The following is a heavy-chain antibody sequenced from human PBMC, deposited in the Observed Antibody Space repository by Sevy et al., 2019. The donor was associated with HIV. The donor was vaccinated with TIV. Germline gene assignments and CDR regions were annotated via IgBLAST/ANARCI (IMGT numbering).Heavy chain of an antibody. CDR2: ISFSGSKT. V-gene: IGHV3-23*01. D-gene: IGHD3-3*01. CDR3: AKTPFMDFWNDYYSFYFDF. CDR1: GFNFNNYA. Sequence: GGSLILSCAAAGFNFNNYAMTWVRHAPGKGLEWVSGISFSGSKTYYAESVKGRFSISRDPSKNTLYLQMNNVRVEDTAVYFCAKTPFMDFWNDYYSFYFDFWGQGTLVTVSS. J-gene: IGHJ4*02.